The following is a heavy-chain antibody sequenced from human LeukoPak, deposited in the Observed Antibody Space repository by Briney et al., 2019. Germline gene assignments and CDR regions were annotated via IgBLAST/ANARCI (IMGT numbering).Heavy chain of an antibody. CDR1: GFIFSSYE. CDR3: AALGITMIGGV. J-gene: IGHJ6*04. CDR2: MSSSGKSI. V-gene: IGHV3-48*03. Sequence: GGSLRLSCAASGFIFSSYEMNWVRQAPGKGLEWVSYMSSSGKSIYFADSVKGRFTISRDNAKNSVYLQVNSLTAEDTAVYYCAALGITMIGGVWGKGTTVTISS. D-gene: IGHD3-10*02.